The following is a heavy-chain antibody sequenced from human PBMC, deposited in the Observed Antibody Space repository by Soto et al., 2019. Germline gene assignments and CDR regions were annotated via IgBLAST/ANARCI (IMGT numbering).Heavy chain of an antibody. J-gene: IGHJ5*02. CDR2: ISAYNGNT. Sequence: ASVKVSCKASGYTFTSYGISWVRQAPGQGLEWMGWISAYNGNTNYAQKLQGRVAMTTDTSTSTAYMELRSLRSDDTAVYYCARGSTVTTKDWFDPWGQGTLVTVSS. D-gene: IGHD4-17*01. CDR3: ARGSTVTTKDWFDP. CDR1: GYTFTSYG. V-gene: IGHV1-18*01.